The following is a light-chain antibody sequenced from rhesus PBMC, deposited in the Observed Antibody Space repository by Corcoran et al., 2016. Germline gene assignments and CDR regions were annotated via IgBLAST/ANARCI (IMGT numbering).Light chain of an antibody. CDR1: TGAVTSANF. Sequence: AVVTQEPSMTVSRGGTVTLTCGSSTGAVTSANFPDWFQQIPGQVPRGLIYHTNNRHSWTPARLSGPRPGGKAALTLSGSHPEAEADYYCLLFHSHFYVFGSGTRLTVL. CDR3: LLFHSHFYV. CDR2: HTN. J-gene: IGLJ1*01. V-gene: IGLV7-76*01.